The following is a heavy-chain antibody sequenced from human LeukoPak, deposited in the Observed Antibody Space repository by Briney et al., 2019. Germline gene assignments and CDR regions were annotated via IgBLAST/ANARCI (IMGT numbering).Heavy chain of an antibody. V-gene: IGHV7-4-1*02. CDR2: INTNTENP. J-gene: IGHJ4*02. CDR1: GYTFTNHA. Sequence: ASVKVSCKTSGYTFTNHAINWVRQAPGQGLEWMGWINTNTENPTYAQGFTGRYVFSLDTSVSTAYLQISGLKADDTAVYYCGRDPKLGIRGYTYGYIDFWGRGTLVTVSS. CDR3: GRDPKLGIRGYTYGYIDF. D-gene: IGHD5-18*01.